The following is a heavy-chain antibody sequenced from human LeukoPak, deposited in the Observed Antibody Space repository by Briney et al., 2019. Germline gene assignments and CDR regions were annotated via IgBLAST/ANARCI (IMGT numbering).Heavy chain of an antibody. Sequence: PSETLSLTCAVYGGSFSGYYWSWIRQPPGKGLEWIGEINHSGSTNYNPSLKSRVTISVDTSKNQSSLKLSSVTAADTAVYYCARRRIVGATPDAFDIWGQGTMVTVSS. CDR1: GGSFSGYY. J-gene: IGHJ3*02. D-gene: IGHD1-26*01. CDR2: INHSGST. CDR3: ARRRIVGATPDAFDI. V-gene: IGHV4-34*01.